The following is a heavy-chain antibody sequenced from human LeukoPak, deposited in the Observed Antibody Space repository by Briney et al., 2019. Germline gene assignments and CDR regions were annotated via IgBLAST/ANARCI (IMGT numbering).Heavy chain of an antibody. D-gene: IGHD3-22*01. CDR1: GHSFTSYW. J-gene: IGHJ1*01. V-gene: IGHV5-51*01. CDR3: ARDAHYYDSSGSYAEYFQH. Sequence: PGESLKISCKGSGHSFTSYWIGWVRQMPGKGLEWMGIIYPGDSDTRYSPSFQGQVTISADKSISTAYLQWSSLKASDTAMYYCARDAHYYDSSGSYAEYFQHWGQGTLVTVSS. CDR2: IYPGDSDT.